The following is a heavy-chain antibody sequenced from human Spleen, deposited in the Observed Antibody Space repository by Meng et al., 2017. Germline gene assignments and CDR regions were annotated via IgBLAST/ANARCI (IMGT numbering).Heavy chain of an antibody. V-gene: IGHV1-18*01. CDR2: IATHNGDT. D-gene: IGHD2-2*01. J-gene: IGHJ4*02. CDR1: GYTFRMYG. CDR3: AVDCSSTTCYGFDY. Sequence: QVQLVQSGAEVKMPGASVKVSCKPSGYTFRMYGISWVRQAPGQGLEWMGWIATHNGDTKYAQRLQGRVTMTTDITTNTVFMELRSLTSDDTGVYYCAVDCSSTTCYGFDYWGQGTLVTVPS.